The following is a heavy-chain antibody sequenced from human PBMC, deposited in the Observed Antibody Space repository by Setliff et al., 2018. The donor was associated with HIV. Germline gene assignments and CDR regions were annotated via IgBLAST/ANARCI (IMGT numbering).Heavy chain of an antibody. V-gene: IGHV3-11*01. J-gene: IGHJ6*02. CDR2: ISSTGNTI. CDR3: ARTTSNSYRYHYYYSMDV. CDR1: GFTFSDYY. Sequence: LRLSCAASGFTFSDYYMTWVRQAPGKELEWVSYISSTGNTIYYADSVKGRFTISRDNAKNSLYLQMNSLRAEDAAVYYCARTTSNSYRYHYYYSMDVWGQGTTVTVS. D-gene: IGHD4-4*01.